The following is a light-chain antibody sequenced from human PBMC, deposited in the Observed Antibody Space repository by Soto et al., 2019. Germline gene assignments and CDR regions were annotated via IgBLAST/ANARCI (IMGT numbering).Light chain of an antibody. CDR3: QQYQNLWT. CDR2: RAS. CDR1: QTIYSN. Sequence: ILMIPAQPTVSVSPEDIALLSLRAGQTIYSNVAWYQQRPGQAPRLLIYRASTRAIGVPARFSGSGSGTEFTLTISGLQSEDFARYYCQQYQNLWTFGQGTKVDI. J-gene: IGKJ1*01. V-gene: IGKV3-15*01.